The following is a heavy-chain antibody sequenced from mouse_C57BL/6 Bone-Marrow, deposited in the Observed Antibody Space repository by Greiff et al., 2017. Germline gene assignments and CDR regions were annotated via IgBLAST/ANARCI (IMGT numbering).Heavy chain of an antibody. CDR1: GFSFTSYG. CDR2: IWSGGST. CDR3: AEDGYGSSFEV. D-gene: IGHD1-1*01. J-gene: IGHJ1*03. V-gene: IGHV2-5*01. Sequence: VKLKESGPGLVQPSQSLSITCTVSGFSFTSYGVHWVRQSPGKGLEWLGVIWSGGSTDYNAAFMSRLSITKDNSKSQVFFKMNSLQADDTAISYCAEDGYGSSFEVWGTGTTVTVSS.